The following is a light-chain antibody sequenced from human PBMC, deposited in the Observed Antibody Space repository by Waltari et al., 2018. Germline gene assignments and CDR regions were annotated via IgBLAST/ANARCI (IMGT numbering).Light chain of an antibody. Sequence: DIVMTQSPDSLAVSLGERATIHCKSSQSFLYSSNNKNYLAWYQQKPGQPPKLLIYWASTRESGVPDRFSGSGSGTDFTLTISSLQAEDVAVYYCQQYYSTPQTFGQGTKVEIK. CDR1: QSFLYSSNNKNY. J-gene: IGKJ1*01. V-gene: IGKV4-1*01. CDR2: WAS. CDR3: QQYYSTPQT.